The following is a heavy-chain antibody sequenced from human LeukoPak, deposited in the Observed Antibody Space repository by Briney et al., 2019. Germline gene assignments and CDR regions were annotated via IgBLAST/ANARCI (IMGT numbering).Heavy chain of an antibody. Sequence: GGSLRLSCAASGFTFSSYAMSWVRQAPGKGLEWVSAISGSGGSTYYADSAKGRFTISRDNSKNTLYLQMNSLRAEDTAVYYCAKDLYCSSTSCPDYWGQGTLVTVSS. CDR3: AKDLYCSSTSCPDY. CDR1: GFTFSSYA. D-gene: IGHD2-2*01. V-gene: IGHV3-23*01. J-gene: IGHJ4*02. CDR2: ISGSGGST.